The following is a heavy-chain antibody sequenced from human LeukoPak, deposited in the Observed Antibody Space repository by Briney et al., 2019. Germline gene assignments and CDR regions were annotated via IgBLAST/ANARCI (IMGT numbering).Heavy chain of an antibody. CDR2: ISASGGTT. CDR1: GFTFINYG. CDR3: AKGPQSTYYYYMDV. J-gene: IGHJ6*03. V-gene: IGHV3-23*01. D-gene: IGHD2-2*01. Sequence: GGSLRLSCAASGFTFINYGMTWVRQAPGKGLEWVAGISASGGTTYYADSVKGRFTISRDNSKNTLYLQMNSLRAEDTAVYYCAKGPQSTYYYYMDVWGKGTTVTVSS.